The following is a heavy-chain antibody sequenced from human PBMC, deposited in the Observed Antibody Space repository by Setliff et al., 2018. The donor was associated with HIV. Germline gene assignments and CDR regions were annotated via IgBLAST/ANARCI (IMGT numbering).Heavy chain of an antibody. D-gene: IGHD2-2*01. CDR1: GGSFTTYY. V-gene: IGHV4-34*01. Sequence: SETLSLTCAVYGGSFTTYYWSWIRQPPGKGLEWIGEINHIGSTNYNPSLKSRVTISIDTSKNQFSLKLTSVTAADTAMYYCARDPGGLYCRSTSCQGGCFDPWGQGTLVTVSS. J-gene: IGHJ5*02. CDR3: ARDPGGLYCRSTSCQGGCFDP. CDR2: INHIGST.